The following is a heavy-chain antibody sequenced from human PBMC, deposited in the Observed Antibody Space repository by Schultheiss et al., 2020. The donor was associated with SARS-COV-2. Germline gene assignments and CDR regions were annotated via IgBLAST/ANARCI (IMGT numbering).Heavy chain of an antibody. Sequence: SGPTLVKPTQTLTLTCTFSGFSLSTSGVGVGWIRQPPGKALEWLALIDWDDDKYYSTSLKTRLTISKDTSKNQVVLTMTNMDPVDTATYYCARIPTSGSYYYYYGMDVWGQGTTVTVSS. D-gene: IGHD1-26*01. CDR3: ARIPTSGSYYYYYGMDV. V-gene: IGHV2-70*01. CDR2: IDWDDDK. J-gene: IGHJ6*02. CDR1: GFSLSTSGVG.